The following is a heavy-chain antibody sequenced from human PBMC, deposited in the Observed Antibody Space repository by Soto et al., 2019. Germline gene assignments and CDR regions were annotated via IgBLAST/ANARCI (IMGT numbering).Heavy chain of an antibody. J-gene: IGHJ6*02. V-gene: IGHV3-13*05. CDR2: IGTAGDP. D-gene: IGHD6-6*01. CDR3: ARGGKQLGRDYYYYYGMDV. Sequence: PGGSVRHYCAASGFTFSSYDKHWVRQATGKGLEWVSAIGTAGDPYYPGSVKGRFTISRENAKNSLYLQMNSLRAGDTAVYYYARGGKQLGRDYYYYYGMDVWGQGTTVTVSS. CDR1: GFTFSSYD.